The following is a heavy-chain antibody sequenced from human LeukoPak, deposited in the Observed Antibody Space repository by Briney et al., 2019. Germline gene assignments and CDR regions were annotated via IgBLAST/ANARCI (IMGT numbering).Heavy chain of an antibody. Sequence: ASVKVSCKSSGYTFTAYYLHWVRQAPGQGLEWMGWINPNSGGTNYAQKFQGRVTMTRDTSISTAYMELSRLRSDDTAVYYCARESGDYKFDYWGQGTLVTVSS. CDR2: INPNSGGT. D-gene: IGHD4/OR15-4a*01. J-gene: IGHJ4*02. V-gene: IGHV1-2*02. CDR3: ARESGDYKFDY. CDR1: GYTFTAYY.